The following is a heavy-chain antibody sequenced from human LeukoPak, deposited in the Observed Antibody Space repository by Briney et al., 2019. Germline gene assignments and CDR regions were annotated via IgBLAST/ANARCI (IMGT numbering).Heavy chain of an antibody. CDR1: GCSFGDYV. V-gene: IGHV3-53*01. CDR3: AREPYDKSGYYDY. Sequence: GRSLRLSCAASGCSFGDYVMHWVRQAPGKGLEWVSVIYSGGSTYYADSVKGGVTISSDNSKNTLYLQLNSLRAEDTAVCYSAREPYDKSGYYDYGGQGTLVTVSS. CDR2: IYSGGST. J-gene: IGHJ4*02. D-gene: IGHD3-22*01.